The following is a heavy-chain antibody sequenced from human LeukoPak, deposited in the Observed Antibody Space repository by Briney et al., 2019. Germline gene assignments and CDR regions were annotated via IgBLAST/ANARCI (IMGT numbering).Heavy chain of an antibody. D-gene: IGHD2-2*02. CDR1: GGSISSYY. J-gene: IGHJ6*02. CDR2: IYTSGST. V-gene: IGHV4-4*07. CDR3: ARDARGTYCSSTSCYNNYYYGMDV. Sequence: KPSETLSLTCTVSGGSISSYYWSWIRQPAGKGLEWIGRIYTSGSTNYNPSLKSRVTMSVDTSKNQFSLKLGSVTAADTAVYYCARDARGTYCSSTSCYNNYYYGMDVWGQGTTVTVSS.